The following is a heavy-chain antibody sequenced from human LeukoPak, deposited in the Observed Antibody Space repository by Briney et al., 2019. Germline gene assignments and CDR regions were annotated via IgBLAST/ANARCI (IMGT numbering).Heavy chain of an antibody. Sequence: PGGSLRLSCAASGFTFSSYAMHWVRQAPGKGLEWVAVISYDGSNKYYADSVKGRFTISRDNSKNTLYLQMNSLRAEDTAVYYCAGGGAVAALQDYWGQGTLVTVSS. CDR3: AGGGAVAALQDY. V-gene: IGHV3-30*04. J-gene: IGHJ4*02. CDR1: GFTFSSYA. D-gene: IGHD6-19*01. CDR2: ISYDGSNK.